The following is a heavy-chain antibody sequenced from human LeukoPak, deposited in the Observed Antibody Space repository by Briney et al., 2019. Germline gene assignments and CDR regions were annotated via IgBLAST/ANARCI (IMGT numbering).Heavy chain of an antibody. J-gene: IGHJ4*02. CDR1: GYSFTSYW. CDR2: IYPGDFDT. Sequence: GESLKVSCKGSGYSFTSYWIGWVRQMPGKGLEWMGIIYPGDFDTRYSPSFQGQVTISADKSISTAYLQWSSLKASDTAMYYCARTLIFYDSSGYFDYWGQGTLVTVSS. D-gene: IGHD3-22*01. V-gene: IGHV5-51*01. CDR3: ARTLIFYDSSGYFDY.